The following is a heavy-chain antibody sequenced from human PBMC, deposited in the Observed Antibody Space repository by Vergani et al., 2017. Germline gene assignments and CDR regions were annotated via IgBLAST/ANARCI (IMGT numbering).Heavy chain of an antibody. CDR2: IIPIFGTA. CDR3: ARDRLAAAGTPLDY. Sequence: QVQLVQSGAEVKKPGSSVKVSCKASGGTFSSYAISWVRQAPGQGLEWMGGIIPIFGTANYAQKFQGRVTMTADESTSTAYMELSSLRSEDTAVYYCARDRLAAAGTPLDYWGQGTLVTVSS. D-gene: IGHD6-13*01. J-gene: IGHJ4*02. CDR1: GGTFSSYA. V-gene: IGHV1-69*01.